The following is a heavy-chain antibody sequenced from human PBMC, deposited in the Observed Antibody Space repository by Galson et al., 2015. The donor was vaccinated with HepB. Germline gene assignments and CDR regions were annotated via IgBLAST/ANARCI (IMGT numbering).Heavy chain of an antibody. J-gene: IGHJ4*02. CDR1: GFTFSTFG. CDR2: ISSSGSYI. CDR3: ASEGHSSGYSLG. D-gene: IGHD5-18*01. Sequence: SLRLSCAASGFTFSTFGMNWVRQAPGKGLEWVPSISSSGSYIYYADSVRGRFTLSRDNAKSSLYLQMNSLRADDTAIYYCASEGHSSGYSLGWGQGTLVTVSS. V-gene: IGHV3-21*01.